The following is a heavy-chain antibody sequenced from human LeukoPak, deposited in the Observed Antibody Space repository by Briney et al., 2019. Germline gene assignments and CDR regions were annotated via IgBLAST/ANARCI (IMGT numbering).Heavy chain of an antibody. Sequence: ASVKVSCKGSGYTFTNSYMHWVRQAPGQGLEWMGIINPSGTSTSYAQKFEGRVTMTRDTSTSTVYMDLRSLRSEDTAVYYCARGGTNNWDFDCWGQGTLVRVFS. CDR1: GYTFTNSY. CDR2: INPSGTST. D-gene: IGHD1-1*01. J-gene: IGHJ4*02. V-gene: IGHV1-46*01. CDR3: ARGGTNNWDFDC.